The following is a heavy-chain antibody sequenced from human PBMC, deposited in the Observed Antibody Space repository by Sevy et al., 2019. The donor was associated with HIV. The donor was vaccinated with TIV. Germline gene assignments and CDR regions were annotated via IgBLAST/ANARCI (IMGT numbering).Heavy chain of an antibody. J-gene: IGHJ6*02. CDR1: GYTFTSYD. CDR3: ARGVDCSSTSCYGYYYYGMDV. V-gene: IGHV1-8*01. CDR2: MNPNSGNT. Sequence: ASVKVSCKASGYTFTSYDINWVRQATGQGLEWMGWMNPNSGNTGYAQKFKGRVTMTRNTSISTAYMELSSLRSEDTAVYYCARGVDCSSTSCYGYYYYGMDVWGQGTTVTVSS. D-gene: IGHD2-2*01.